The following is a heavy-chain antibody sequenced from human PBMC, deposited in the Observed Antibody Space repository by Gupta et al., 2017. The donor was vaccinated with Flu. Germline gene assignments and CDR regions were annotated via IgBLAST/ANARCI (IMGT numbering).Heavy chain of an antibody. CDR1: GFTFSYSA. CDR2: INSDGDIT. CDR3: ARGSRDGGVYYFDY. Sequence: EVQLVQSGEGLVQTGGSLRLSCVASGFTFSYSAMHWVRQAPGKGLEYVSAINSDGDITYHADSVKGRFTISRDDSKNTLYFQMGSLRPEDMAVYYCARGSRDGGVYYFDYWGQGTLVTVSS. J-gene: IGHJ4*02. V-gene: IGHV3-64*02. D-gene: IGHD2-8*02.